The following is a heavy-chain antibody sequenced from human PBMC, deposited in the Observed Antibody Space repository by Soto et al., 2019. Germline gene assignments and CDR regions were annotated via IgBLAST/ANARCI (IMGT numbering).Heavy chain of an antibody. CDR1: GFTFSSYA. D-gene: IGHD6-25*01. CDR3: AKTPSATPNWFDP. Sequence: GGSLILSCAASGFTFSSYAMSWVRQAPGKGLEWVSAISGSGGSTYYADSVKGRFTISRDNSKNTLYLQMNSLRAEDTAGYYCAKTPSATPNWFDPWGQGTLVTVSS. V-gene: IGHV3-23*01. CDR2: ISGSGGST. J-gene: IGHJ5*02.